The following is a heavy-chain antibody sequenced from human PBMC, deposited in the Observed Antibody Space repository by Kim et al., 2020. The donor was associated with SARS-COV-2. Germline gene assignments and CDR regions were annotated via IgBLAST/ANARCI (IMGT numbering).Heavy chain of an antibody. D-gene: IGHD4-17*01. J-gene: IGHJ6*02. V-gene: IGHV2-70*11. Sequence: SGPTLVNPTQTLTLTCTFSGFSLSTSGMCVSWIRQPPGKALEWLARIDWDDDKYYSTSLKTRLTISKDTSKNEVVLTMTNMDPVDTATYYCARLTAVAQGSNYYGLDVWGQGTTVTVSS. CDR3: ARLTAVAQGSNYYGLDV. CDR2: IDWDDDK. CDR1: GFSLSTSGMC.